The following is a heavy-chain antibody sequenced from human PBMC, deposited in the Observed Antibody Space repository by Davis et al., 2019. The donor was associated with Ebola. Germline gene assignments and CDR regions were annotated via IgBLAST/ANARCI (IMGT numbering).Heavy chain of an antibody. Sequence: PGGSLRLSCAASGFIFRDYWMTWVRQAPGKGLEWVANIKPDGTVKYYVDSVKGRFTISRDNAKNSLNLQMNSLRVEDTAVYYCARVRGLDVWGQGTTVTVSS. CDR2: IKPDGTVK. CDR1: GFIFRDYW. V-gene: IGHV3-7*04. CDR3: ARVRGLDV. J-gene: IGHJ6*02.